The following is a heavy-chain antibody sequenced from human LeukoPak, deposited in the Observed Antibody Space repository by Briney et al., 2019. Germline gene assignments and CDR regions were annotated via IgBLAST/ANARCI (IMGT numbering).Heavy chain of an antibody. CDR1: GFTLSSHA. CDR3: AKAPVTTCRGAYCYPFDY. J-gene: IGHJ4*02. CDR2: ISDSGNT. D-gene: IGHD2-21*01. Sequence: SGGSLRLSCAASGFTLSSHAMSWVRQAPGKGLEWVSAISDSGNTYHADSVKGRFTISRDSSKNTLFLQMNRLRPEDAAVYYCAKAPVTTCRGAYCYPFDYWGQGTLVTVSS. V-gene: IGHV3-23*01.